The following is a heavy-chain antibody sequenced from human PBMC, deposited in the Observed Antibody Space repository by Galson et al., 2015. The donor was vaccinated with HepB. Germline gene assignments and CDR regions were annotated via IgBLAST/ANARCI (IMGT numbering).Heavy chain of an antibody. J-gene: IGHJ6*02. D-gene: IGHD6-19*01. CDR1: GYTFTSYA. CDR2: INAGNGNT. V-gene: IGHV1-3*01. CDR3: ARHSSGWFYYYYGMDV. Sequence: SVKVSCKASGYTFTSYAMHWVRQAPGQRLEWMGWINAGNGNTKYSQKFQGRVTITRDTSASTAYMELSSLRSEDTAVYYCARHSSGWFYYYYGMDVWGQGTTVTVSS.